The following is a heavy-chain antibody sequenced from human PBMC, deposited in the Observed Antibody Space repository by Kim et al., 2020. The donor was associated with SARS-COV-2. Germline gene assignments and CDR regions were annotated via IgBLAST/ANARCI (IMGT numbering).Heavy chain of an antibody. Sequence: GGSLRLSCAVSGFTFSAYWMSWIRQAPGRGLEWVANIKQDGTEKSYVDSVKGRFTISRDNAKNTLYLQMNSLRVEDTAVYYCVRELGWSNWNYEDYWGQGTLVTVSS. J-gene: IGHJ4*02. V-gene: IGHV3-7*01. CDR2: IKQDGTEK. D-gene: IGHD1-20*01. CDR3: VRELGWSNWNYEDY. CDR1: GFTFSAYW.